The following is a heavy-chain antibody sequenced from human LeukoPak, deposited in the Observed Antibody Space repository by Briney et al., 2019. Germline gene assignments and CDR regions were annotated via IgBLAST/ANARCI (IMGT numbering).Heavy chain of an antibody. Sequence: GGSLRLSCAASGLTFSSYGMHWVRQASGKGLEWVAFIRYDGSNKYYADSVKGRFTISRDNSKNTLYLQMNSLRAEDTAVYYCARGDPADYWGQGTLVTVSS. CDR2: IRYDGSNK. J-gene: IGHJ4*02. CDR1: GLTFSSYG. V-gene: IGHV3-30*02. CDR3: ARGDPADY.